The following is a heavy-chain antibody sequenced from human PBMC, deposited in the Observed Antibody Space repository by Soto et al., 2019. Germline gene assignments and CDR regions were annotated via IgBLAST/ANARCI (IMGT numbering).Heavy chain of an antibody. CDR1: GYTFSTFA. J-gene: IGHJ6*03. D-gene: IGHD4-17*01. CDR3: ARGSYAHGDYTFDYYYMDV. CDR2: INAGNGDT. Sequence: QVQLVQSGAEVEKPGASVKVSCKASGYTFSTFAIHWVRHAPGQRPEWMGSINAGNGDTKYSQKFQDRITITRDTSASTTYMDLSSLRSEDTAVYFCARGSYAHGDYTFDYYYMDVWGKGTTVTVSS. V-gene: IGHV1-3*01.